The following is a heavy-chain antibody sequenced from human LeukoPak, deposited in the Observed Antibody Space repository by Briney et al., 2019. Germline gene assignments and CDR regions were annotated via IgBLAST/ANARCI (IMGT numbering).Heavy chain of an antibody. CDR3: TTRRQDGC. CDR1: GFTFSSYA. Sequence: GSLRLSCAASGFTFSSYAMSWVRQAPGKGLEWVGRIKSKIDGGTIDYGAPVKGRFTISRDDSRNTLYLQMNSLKTEDTAVYYCTTRRQDGCWGQGTLVTVS. CDR2: IKSKIDGGTI. J-gene: IGHJ4*02. V-gene: IGHV3-15*01. D-gene: IGHD6-25*01.